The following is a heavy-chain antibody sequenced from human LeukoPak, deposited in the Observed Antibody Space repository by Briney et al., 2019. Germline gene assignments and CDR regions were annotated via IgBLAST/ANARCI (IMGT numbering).Heavy chain of an antibody. J-gene: IGHJ6*02. CDR1: GFTFRSYG. CDR3: ARDRGSREDGMDV. V-gene: IGHV3-33*01. Sequence: GRSLRLSCAASGFTFRSYGMHWVRQAPGKGLEWVAVIWYDGNNKYYADFVKGRFTISRDNSKNTLYLQLNSLRAEDTAVYNCARDRGSREDGMDVWGQGTTVTVSS. CDR2: IWYDGNNK. D-gene: IGHD1-26*01.